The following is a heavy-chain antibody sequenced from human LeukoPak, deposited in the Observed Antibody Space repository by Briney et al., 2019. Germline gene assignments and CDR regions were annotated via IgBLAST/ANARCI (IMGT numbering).Heavy chain of an antibody. D-gene: IGHD6-19*01. J-gene: IGHJ4*02. CDR2: IYRSGSS. V-gene: IGHV4-4*02. CDR1: GASVSSSNW. CDR3: AGSSGWTYFDY. Sequence: SGTLSLTCTVSGASVSSSNWWSWVRQPPGQGLEWVGEIYRSGSSTYNPSLKTRASISVDKSTNQFSLNLTSVTAADTAIYYCAGSSGWTYFDYWGQGNLVSVSS.